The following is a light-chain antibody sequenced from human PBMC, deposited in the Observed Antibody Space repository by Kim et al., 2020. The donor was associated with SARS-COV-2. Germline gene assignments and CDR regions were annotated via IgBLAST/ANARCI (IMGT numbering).Light chain of an antibody. CDR2: QAS. V-gene: IGKV1-5*03. J-gene: IGKJ2*01. CDR1: ENIGAW. Sequence: GYRFTCTNRTSENIGAWLAWYQHKPGKAPTLLIYQASTLHNDIAATVSGGGSGTEFTLTINCLQSAHIGTDFCLQYDNYPKPFGQGTKLEI. CDR3: LQYDNYPKP.